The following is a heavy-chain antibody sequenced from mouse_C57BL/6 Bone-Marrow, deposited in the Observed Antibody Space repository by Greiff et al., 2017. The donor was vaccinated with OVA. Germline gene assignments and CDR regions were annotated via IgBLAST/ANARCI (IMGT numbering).Heavy chain of an antibody. CDR2: IDPSDSET. D-gene: IGHD1-1*01. J-gene: IGHJ2*01. CDR3: ARSRYGSSYEGYFDY. CDR1: GYTFTSYW. V-gene: IGHV1-52*01. Sequence: VKLQQPGAELVRPGSSVKLSCKASGYTFTSYWMHWVKQRPIQGLEWIGNIDPSDSETHYNQKFKDKATLTVDKSSSTAYMQLSSLTSEDSAVYYCARSRYGSSYEGYFDYWGQGTTLTVSS.